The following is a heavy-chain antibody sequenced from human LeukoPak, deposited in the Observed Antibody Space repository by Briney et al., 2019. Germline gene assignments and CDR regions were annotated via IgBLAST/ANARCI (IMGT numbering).Heavy chain of an antibody. D-gene: IGHD3-22*01. CDR1: GFTFSSYG. CDR2: IWYDGSNK. J-gene: IGHJ4*02. CDR3: ARPKTYYYDSSGYTLDY. V-gene: IGHV3-33*01. Sequence: HPGGSLRLSCAASGFTFSSYGMHWVRQAPGKGLEWVAVIWYDGSNKYYADSVKGRFTISRDNSKNTLYLQMNSLRAEDTAVYYCARPKTYYYDSSGYTLDYWGQGTLVTVSS.